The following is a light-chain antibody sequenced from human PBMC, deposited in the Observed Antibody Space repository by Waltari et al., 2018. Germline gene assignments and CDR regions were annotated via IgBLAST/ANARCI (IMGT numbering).Light chain of an antibody. CDR2: GQN. V-gene: IGLV3-19*01. CDR1: SLRRFY. CDR3: HSRDTTSTRL. J-gene: IGLJ2*01. Sequence: SSELTQDPAVYVALGQTVRITCQGDSLRRFYASWYQPRPGQAPILVLYGQNNRPSGIPDRFSGSTSGNTASLTITRAQAEDEGDYFCHSRDTTSTRLFGGGTRVTV.